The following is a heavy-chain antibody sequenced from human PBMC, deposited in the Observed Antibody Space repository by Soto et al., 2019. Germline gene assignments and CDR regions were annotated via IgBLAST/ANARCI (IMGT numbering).Heavy chain of an antibody. J-gene: IGHJ6*02. Sequence: GGSLRLSCAASGFTFDDYTMHWVRQAPGKGLEWVSLISWDGGSTYYADSVKGRFTISRDNSKNSLYLQMNSLRTEDTALYYCAKEARTCYYYYGMDVWGQGTTVTVSS. CDR2: ISWDGGST. CDR1: GFTFDDYT. V-gene: IGHV3-43*01. CDR3: AKEARTCYYYYGMDV.